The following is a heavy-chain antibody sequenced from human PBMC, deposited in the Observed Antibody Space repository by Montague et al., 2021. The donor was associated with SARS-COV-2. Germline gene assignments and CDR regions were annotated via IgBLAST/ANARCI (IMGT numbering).Heavy chain of an antibody. D-gene: IGHD5-24*01. J-gene: IGHJ2*01. CDR2: IYYSGST. Sequence: SETLSLTCTVFGGSISTYYWSWIRQPPGKGLEWIGYIYYSGSTNYSPSLKSRVTISVDTSKNQFSLKLSSVTAAGTAVYYCARDGYNAHQNYWYFDLWGRGTLVTVSS. CDR1: GGSISTYY. CDR3: ARDGYNAHQNYWYFDL. V-gene: IGHV4-59*12.